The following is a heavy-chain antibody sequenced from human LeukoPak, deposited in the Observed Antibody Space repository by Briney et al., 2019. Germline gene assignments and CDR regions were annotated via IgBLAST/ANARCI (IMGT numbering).Heavy chain of an antibody. CDR1: GGSFSGHY. D-gene: IGHD3-22*01. V-gene: IGHV4-34*01. J-gene: IGHJ4*02. CDR2: INHGGST. CDR3: ARRDDSSGYHKIFDY. Sequence: SETLSLTCAVSGGSFSGHYWNWIRQPPGKGLEWIGEINHGGSTNYNPSLKSRVTISVDTSQNQFSLRLSSVTAADTAVYYCARRDDSSGYHKIFDYWGPGTLVTVSS.